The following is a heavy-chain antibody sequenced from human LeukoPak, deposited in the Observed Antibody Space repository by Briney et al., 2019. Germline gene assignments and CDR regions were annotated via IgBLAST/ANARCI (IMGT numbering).Heavy chain of an antibody. CDR1: GFSFDDYA. D-gene: IGHD2-8*01. J-gene: IGHJ4*02. V-gene: IGHV3-9*01. Sequence: GGSLRLSCVASGFSFDDYAMHWVRRAPGKGLEWVSGISRSSGTIYYSDSVKGRFTISRDNAKNSVYLQMNSLRADDTVFYYCAKDSTPRGVQLAFYFDYWGQGALVTVSS. CDR2: ISRSSGTI. CDR3: AKDSTPRGVQLAFYFDY.